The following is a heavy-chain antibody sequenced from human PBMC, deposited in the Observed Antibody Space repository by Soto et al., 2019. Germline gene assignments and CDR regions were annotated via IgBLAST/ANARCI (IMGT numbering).Heavy chain of an antibody. D-gene: IGHD2-15*01. V-gene: IGHV2-5*02. Sequence: SGPTLVNPTQTLTLTCTSSGFSLSTSGVGVGWIRQPPGKALEWLALIYWDDDKRYSPSLKSRLTITKDTSKNPVVLTMTNMDPVDTATYYCAHEGRYCSGGSCYANWFDPWGQGTLVTVSS. CDR2: IYWDDDK. CDR1: GFSLSTSGVG. J-gene: IGHJ5*02. CDR3: AHEGRYCSGGSCYANWFDP.